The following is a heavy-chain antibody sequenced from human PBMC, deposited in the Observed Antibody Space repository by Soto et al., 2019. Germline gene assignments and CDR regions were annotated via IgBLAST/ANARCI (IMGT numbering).Heavy chain of an antibody. CDR3: ARWTVSANNWFDP. V-gene: IGHV3-7*05. CDR1: GFTFSSYW. J-gene: IGHJ5*02. CDR2: IRQDGGQI. D-gene: IGHD2-8*01. Sequence: EVQLVESGGGLVLPGGSLRLSCAASGFTFSSYWMTWVRQAPGKGLEWVANIRQDGGQIDYVDSVKGRFTISRDNAKNSLYLQMNSLRAEDTAVYYCARWTVSANNWFDPCGQGTLVTVSP.